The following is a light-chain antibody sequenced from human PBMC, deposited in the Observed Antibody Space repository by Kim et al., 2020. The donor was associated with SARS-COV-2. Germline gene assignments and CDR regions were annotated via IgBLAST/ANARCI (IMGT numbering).Light chain of an antibody. V-gene: IGKV4-1*01. Sequence: DIVMTQSPDSLAVSLGERATINCKSSQSVLYSSNNKNYLAWYQQKPGQPPKLLIYWASTRESGVPDRFSGSGSGTDFTLTISSLLAEDVAVYYCQQYYGTPYTFGQGTSWRS. CDR3: QQYYGTPYT. J-gene: IGKJ2*01. CDR2: WAS. CDR1: QSVLYSSNNKNY.